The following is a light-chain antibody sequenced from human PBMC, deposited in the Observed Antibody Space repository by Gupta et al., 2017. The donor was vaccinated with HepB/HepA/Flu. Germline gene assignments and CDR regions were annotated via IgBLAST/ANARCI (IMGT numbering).Light chain of an antibody. CDR1: KLGDKY. CDR2: QDN. J-gene: IGLJ2*01. CDR3: QAGDRNTVV. V-gene: IGLV3-1*01. Sequence: LIQSPTVSVSPGQTATITCSGEKLGDKYACWYQQRPGQSPLLVIYQDNKRPSEIPERFSGSNSGNTATLTITGTQDMDEDDYYCQAGDRNTVVFDGGTKVTVL.